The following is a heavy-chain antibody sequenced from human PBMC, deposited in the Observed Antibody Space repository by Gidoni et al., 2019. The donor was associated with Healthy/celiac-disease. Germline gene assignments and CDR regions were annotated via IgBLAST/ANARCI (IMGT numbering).Heavy chain of an antibody. Sequence: EVQLVESGGGLVKPGGSLRLSCAASGFTFSSYSMNWVRQAPGKGLEWVSSISSSSSYIYYADSVKGRFTISRDNAKNSLYLQMNSLRAEDTAVYYCARDRRDYYGSGSYPYWGQGTLVTVSS. J-gene: IGHJ4*02. V-gene: IGHV3-21*01. CDR1: GFTFSSYS. CDR3: ARDRRDYYGSGSYPY. D-gene: IGHD3-10*01. CDR2: ISSSSSYI.